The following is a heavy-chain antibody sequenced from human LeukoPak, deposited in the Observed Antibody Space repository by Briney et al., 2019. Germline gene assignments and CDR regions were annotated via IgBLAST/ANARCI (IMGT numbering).Heavy chain of an antibody. CDR2: INHSGST. V-gene: IGHV4-34*01. D-gene: IGHD2-15*01. Sequence: GSLRLSCAASGFTFSSYEMNWVRQAPGKGLEWVGEINHSGSTNYNPSLKSRVTISVDTSTNQFSLKLSSVTAADTAVYYCARLMYCSGGSCYSFDYWGQGTLVTVSS. J-gene: IGHJ4*02. CDR3: ARLMYCSGGSCYSFDY. CDR1: GFTFSSYE.